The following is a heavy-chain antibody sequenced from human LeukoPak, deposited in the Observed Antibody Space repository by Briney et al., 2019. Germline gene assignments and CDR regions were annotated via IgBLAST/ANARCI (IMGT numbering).Heavy chain of an antibody. D-gene: IGHD4/OR15-4a*01. CDR1: GFTFSSYG. V-gene: IGHV3-33*01. Sequence: GGSLRLSCAASGFTFSSYGMHWVRQAPGKGLEWVAVIWYDGSNKYYADSVKGRFTISRDNSKNTLYLQMNSLRAEDTAVYYCARSRNYGADVREYYLDHGRGGTVVTVSS. J-gene: IGHJ4*02. CDR2: IWYDGSNK. CDR3: ARSRNYGADVREYYLDH.